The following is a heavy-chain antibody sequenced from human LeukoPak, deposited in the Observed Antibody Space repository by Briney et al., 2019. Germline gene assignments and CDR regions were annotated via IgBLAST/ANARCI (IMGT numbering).Heavy chain of an antibody. Sequence: GGSLRLSCAASGFTFSSYWMSWVRQAPGKGLEWVANIKQDGSEKYYVDSVKGRFTISRDNAKNSLYLQMNSLRAEDTAVYYCARTSSAWYPSYYYFDYWGQGTLVTVSS. J-gene: IGHJ4*02. CDR1: GFTFSSYW. V-gene: IGHV3-7*03. CDR2: IKQDGSEK. D-gene: IGHD6-19*01. CDR3: ARTSSAWYPSYYYFDY.